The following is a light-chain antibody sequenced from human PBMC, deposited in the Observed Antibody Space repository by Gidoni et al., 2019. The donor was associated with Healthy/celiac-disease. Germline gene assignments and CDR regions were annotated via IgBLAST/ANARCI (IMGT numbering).Light chain of an antibody. J-gene: IGKJ1*01. CDR2: GAS. V-gene: IGKV3-20*01. CDR1: QSVSSSY. CDR3: QQYGSSPWT. Sequence: ASQSVSSSYLAWYQQKPGQAPRLLIYGASSRATGIPDRFSGSGSGTDFTLTISRLEPEDFAVYYCQQYGSSPWTFGQGTKVEIK.